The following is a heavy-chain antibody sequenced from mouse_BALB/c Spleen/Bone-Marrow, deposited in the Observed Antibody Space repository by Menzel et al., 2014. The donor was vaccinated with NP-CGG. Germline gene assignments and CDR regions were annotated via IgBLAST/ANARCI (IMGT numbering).Heavy chain of an antibody. CDR2: ISSGVGST. Sequence: EVQVVESGGDLVKPGGSLKLSCVASGFTFSTYGMSWVRQTPDKRLEWVATISSGVGSTYYPDSVKGRFTISRDNAKNTLYPQMSSLKSEDTAMYYCARQGATPWFAYWGQGTLVTVSA. J-gene: IGHJ3*01. CDR1: GFTFSTYG. CDR3: ARQGATPWFAY. D-gene: IGHD3-1*01. V-gene: IGHV5-6*01.